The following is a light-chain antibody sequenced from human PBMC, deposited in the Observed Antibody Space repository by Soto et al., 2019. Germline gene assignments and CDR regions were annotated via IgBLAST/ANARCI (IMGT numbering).Light chain of an antibody. CDR1: SSDIGSYNH. CDR3: ISYTDRQSYL. Sequence: QSVLPRPASVSGSPGQSITISCSGTSSDIGSYNHVAWYQQFPGKSPKLMIYAVSDRPSGVSDRFSGSKSGITASLTISGLQTEDEADYYCISYTDRQSYLFGTGTKVTVL. J-gene: IGLJ1*01. CDR2: AVS. V-gene: IGLV2-14*03.